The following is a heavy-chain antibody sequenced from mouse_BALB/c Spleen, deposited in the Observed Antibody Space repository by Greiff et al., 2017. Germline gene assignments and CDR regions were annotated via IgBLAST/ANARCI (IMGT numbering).Heavy chain of an antibody. CDR3: TRKLNRYDDYAMDY. D-gene: IGHD2-14*01. V-gene: IGHV1-4*01. J-gene: IGHJ4*01. CDR2: INPSSSYT. CDR1: GYTFTSYT. Sequence: VQLQQSGAELARPGASVKMSCKASGYTFTSYTMHWVKQRPGQGLEWIGYINPSSSYTNYTQKFKDKATLTADKSSSTAYMQLSSLTSEDSAVYYCTRKLNRYDDYAMDYWGQGTSVTVSS.